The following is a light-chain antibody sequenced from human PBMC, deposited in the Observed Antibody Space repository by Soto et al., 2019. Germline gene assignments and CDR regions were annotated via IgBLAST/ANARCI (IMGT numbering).Light chain of an antibody. V-gene: IGKV1-39*01. Sequence: DIQMTQSPSSLSASVGDRVTITCRASQSISRYLNWYQQKPGKAPNLLIYAASSLQSGVPSRFSGSGSGTEFTLTISSLQPEDFATYYCQQTYNTPPWTFGQGTKVEIK. CDR2: AAS. CDR3: QQTYNTPPWT. J-gene: IGKJ1*01. CDR1: QSISRY.